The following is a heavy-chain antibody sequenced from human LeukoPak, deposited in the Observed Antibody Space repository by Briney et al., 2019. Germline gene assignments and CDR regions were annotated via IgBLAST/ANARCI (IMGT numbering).Heavy chain of an antibody. V-gene: IGHV3-23*01. CDR1: GFTFSSYA. CDR2: ISGSGGST. CDR3: AKGVDSSSWHQSEYYYYGMDV. D-gene: IGHD6-13*01. Sequence: GGSLRLSCAASGFTFSSYAMSWVRQAPGKGLEWVSAISGSGGSTYYADSVKGRFTISRDNSKNTLYLQMNSLRAEDTAVYYCAKGVDSSSWHQSEYYYYGMDVWGQGTTVTVSS. J-gene: IGHJ6*02.